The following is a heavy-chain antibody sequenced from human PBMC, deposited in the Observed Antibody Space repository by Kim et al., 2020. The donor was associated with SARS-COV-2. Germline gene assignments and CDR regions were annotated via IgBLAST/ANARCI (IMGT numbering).Heavy chain of an antibody. CDR3: ARHQYYDILTGYFPFDY. V-gene: IGHV4-39*01. J-gene: IGHJ4*02. Sequence: KSGVTISVDTSRNQFSLRLSSVTAADTAVYYCARHQYYDILTGYFPFDYWGQGTLVTVSS. D-gene: IGHD3-9*01.